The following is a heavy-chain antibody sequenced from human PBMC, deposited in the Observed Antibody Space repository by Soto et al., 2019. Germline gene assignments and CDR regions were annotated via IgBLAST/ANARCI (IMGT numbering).Heavy chain of an antibody. CDR3: ARSRGSYYKNFDS. Sequence: ASVKVSCKASADTFTGYTVTWVRQAPGQGLEWVGRVIPILGASNFAQKFQGRVTISADKSADTAYMVLTGLTSEDAAVYYCARSRGSYYKNFDSWAQGTLVNVSS. J-gene: IGHJ4*02. CDR2: VIPILGAS. CDR1: ADTFTGYT. V-gene: IGHV1-69*08. D-gene: IGHD3-10*01.